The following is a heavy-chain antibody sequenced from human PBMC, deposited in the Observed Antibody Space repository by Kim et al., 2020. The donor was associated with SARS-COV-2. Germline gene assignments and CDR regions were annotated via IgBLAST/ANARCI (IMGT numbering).Heavy chain of an antibody. D-gene: IGHD3-22*01. V-gene: IGHV3-21*01. CDR3: ARIYYDSSGYYYGLIDY. J-gene: IGHJ4*02. Sequence: GKGRFTISRDNAKNSLYLQMNSLRAEDTAVYYCARIYYDSSGYYYGLIDYWGQGTLVTVSS.